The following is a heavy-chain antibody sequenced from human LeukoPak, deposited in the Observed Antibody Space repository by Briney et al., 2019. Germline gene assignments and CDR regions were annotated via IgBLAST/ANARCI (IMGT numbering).Heavy chain of an antibody. D-gene: IGHD3-3*01. V-gene: IGHV4-30-4*08. CDR2: IYYSGST. Sequence: SQTLSLTCTVSGGSISSGDYYWSWIRQPPGKGLEWIGYIYYSGSTYYNPSLKSRVTISVDTSKNQFSLKLSSVTAADTAVYYCARGTIFGVVITTYFDYWGQGTLVTVSS. J-gene: IGHJ4*02. CDR1: GGSISSGDYY. CDR3: ARGTIFGVVITTYFDY.